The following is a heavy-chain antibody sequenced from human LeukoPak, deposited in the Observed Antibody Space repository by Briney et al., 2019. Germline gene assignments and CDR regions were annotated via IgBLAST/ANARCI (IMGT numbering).Heavy chain of an antibody. D-gene: IGHD6-19*01. CDR1: GFTFSSYA. V-gene: IGHV3-23*01. CDR3: AKDRLDPRNYFDY. J-gene: IGHJ4*02. CDR2: ISGSGGST. Sequence: GGSLRLSCAASGFTFSSYAMSWVRQAPGKGLEWASAISGSGGSTYYADSVKGRFTISRDNSKNTLYLQMNSLRAEDTAVYYCAKDRLDPRNYFDYWGQGTLVTVSS.